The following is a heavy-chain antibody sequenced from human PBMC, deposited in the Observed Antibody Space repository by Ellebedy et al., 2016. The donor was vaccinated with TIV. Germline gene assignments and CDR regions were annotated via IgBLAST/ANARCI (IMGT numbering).Heavy chain of an antibody. Sequence: GGSLRLSXKGSGYTFTMYWIGWVRQMPGKGLEWMGIIYPGDSDTRYTPSFQGQVTISADKSISTAYLQWSALKASDTAMYYCARLRGDYPPPFDFWGQGTLVAVSS. V-gene: IGHV5-51*01. CDR1: GYTFTMYW. CDR2: IYPGDSDT. J-gene: IGHJ4*02. D-gene: IGHD2-21*01. CDR3: ARLRGDYPPPFDF.